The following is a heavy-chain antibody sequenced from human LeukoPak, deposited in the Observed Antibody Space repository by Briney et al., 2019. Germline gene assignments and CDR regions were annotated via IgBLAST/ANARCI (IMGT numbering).Heavy chain of an antibody. Sequence: GGSLRLSCAASGFTFSTYPISWVRQAPGKGLEWVSAISGGGDSTYYADSVKGRFTISRDNSKNTLYLQMNSLRDEDTAVYYCATSYSSGWNLFDYWGQGTLVTVSS. D-gene: IGHD6-19*01. J-gene: IGHJ4*02. V-gene: IGHV3-23*01. CDR3: ATSYSSGWNLFDY. CDR2: ISGGGDST. CDR1: GFTFSTYP.